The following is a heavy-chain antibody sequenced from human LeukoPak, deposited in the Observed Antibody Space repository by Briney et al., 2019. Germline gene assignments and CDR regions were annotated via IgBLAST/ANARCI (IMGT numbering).Heavy chain of an antibody. Sequence: GGSLRLSCAASGFTFSSYGMSWVRQAPGKWLEWVSSISSSDDTTYFADSVKGRFTISRDNSKNTLYLQMNSLRAEDTAVYFCAKARYSSLYYFDYWGQGTLVPVSS. V-gene: IGHV3-23*01. CDR1: GFTFSSYG. CDR2: ISSSDDTT. CDR3: AKARYSSLYYFDY. D-gene: IGHD6-13*01. J-gene: IGHJ4*02.